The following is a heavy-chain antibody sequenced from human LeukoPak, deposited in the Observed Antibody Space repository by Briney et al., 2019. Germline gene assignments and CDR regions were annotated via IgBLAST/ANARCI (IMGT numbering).Heavy chain of an antibody. J-gene: IGHJ4*02. Sequence: PSETLSLTCTVSGGSISSGGYYWSWVRQHPGKGLEWIVYIYYSGSTYYNPSLKGRVTISVDTSKNQFSLKLSSVTAADTAVYYCARATYYYDSSGRPIDYWGQGTLVTVSS. CDR2: IYYSGST. CDR1: GGSISSGGYY. CDR3: ARATYYYDSSGRPIDY. V-gene: IGHV4-31*03. D-gene: IGHD3-22*01.